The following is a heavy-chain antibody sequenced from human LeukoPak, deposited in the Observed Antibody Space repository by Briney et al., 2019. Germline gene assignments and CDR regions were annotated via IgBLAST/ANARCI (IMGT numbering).Heavy chain of an antibody. Sequence: SQTLSLTCTVSGGSISSGSYYWSWIRQPAGKGLEWIGRIYTSGSTNYNPSLKSRVTISVDTSKNQFSLKLSSVTAADTAVYYYARDRIGVDVWGKGTTVTVSS. CDR2: IYTSGST. CDR3: ARDRIGVDV. V-gene: IGHV4-61*02. J-gene: IGHJ6*04. CDR1: GGSISSGSYY. D-gene: IGHD3-10*01.